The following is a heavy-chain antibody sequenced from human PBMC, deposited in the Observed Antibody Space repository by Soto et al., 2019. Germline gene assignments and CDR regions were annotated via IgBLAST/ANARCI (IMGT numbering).Heavy chain of an antibody. CDR2: ISGSGSST. CDR3: AKDRYTGRGRNYFDY. J-gene: IGHJ4*02. Sequence: EVQLLESGGGLVQPGGSLRLSCAASGFTFSSYAMSWVRQAPGKGLEWVSAISGSGSSTYYADSVKDRFTNSRDNSQNTLYLQMNSLKAEDTAVYYCAKDRYTGRGRNYFDYWGQRTLVTVAA. D-gene: IGHD6-13*01. V-gene: IGHV3-23*01. CDR1: GFTFSSYA.